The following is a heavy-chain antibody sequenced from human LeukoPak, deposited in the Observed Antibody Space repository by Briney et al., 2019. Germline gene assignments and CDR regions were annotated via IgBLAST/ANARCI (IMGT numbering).Heavy chain of an antibody. CDR1: GFTFSSYG. V-gene: IGHV3-33*01. CDR3: ARERDTAMVDTYNWFDP. J-gene: IGHJ5*02. D-gene: IGHD5-18*01. CDR2: IWYNGSNK. Sequence: PGRSLRLSCAASGFTFSSYGMHWVRQAPGKGLEWVAVIWYNGSNKHYADSVKGRFTISRDNSKNTLYLQMNSLRAEDTAVYYCARERDTAMVDTYNWFDPWGQGTLVTVSS.